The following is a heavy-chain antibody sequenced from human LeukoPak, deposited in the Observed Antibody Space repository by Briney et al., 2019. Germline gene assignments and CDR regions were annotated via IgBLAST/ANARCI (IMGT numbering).Heavy chain of an antibody. CDR2: MNPNSGNT. J-gene: IGHJ4*02. CDR3: ARATYYDYVWGSPDFDY. Sequence: ASVKVSCKASGYTFTSYDISWVRQATGQGLEWMGWMNPNSGNTGYAQKFQGRVTMTRNTSISTAYMELSSLRSEDTAVYYCARATYYDYVWGSPDFDYWGQGTLVTVSS. D-gene: IGHD3-16*01. CDR1: GYTFTSYD. V-gene: IGHV1-8*01.